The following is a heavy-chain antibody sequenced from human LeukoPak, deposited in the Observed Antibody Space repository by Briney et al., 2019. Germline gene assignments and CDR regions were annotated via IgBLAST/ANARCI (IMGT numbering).Heavy chain of an antibody. CDR3: ARGGDYSSSWIDY. Sequence: PGGSLRLSCAASGFTFSSYGMHWVRQAPGKGLEWVAVIWYDGSNKYYADSVKGRFTISRDNSKNTLYLQMNSLRAEDTAVYYCARGGDYSSSWIDYWGQGTLVTVSS. V-gene: IGHV3-33*08. CDR1: GFTFSSYG. CDR2: IWYDGSNK. D-gene: IGHD6-6*01. J-gene: IGHJ4*02.